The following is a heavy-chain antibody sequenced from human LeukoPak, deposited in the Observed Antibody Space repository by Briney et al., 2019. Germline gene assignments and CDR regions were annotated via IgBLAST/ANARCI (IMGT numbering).Heavy chain of an antibody. D-gene: IGHD5-12*01. CDR3: ARGATIPTHDAFDI. CDR2: IYTSGST. CDR1: GGSISRYY. Sequence: SETLSLTRTVSGGSISRYYWSWIRQPAGKGLERIGRIYTSGSTNYNPSLKSRVTMSVDTSKNQFSLKLSSVTAADTAVYYCARGATIPTHDAFDIWGQGTMVTVSS. J-gene: IGHJ3*02. V-gene: IGHV4-4*07.